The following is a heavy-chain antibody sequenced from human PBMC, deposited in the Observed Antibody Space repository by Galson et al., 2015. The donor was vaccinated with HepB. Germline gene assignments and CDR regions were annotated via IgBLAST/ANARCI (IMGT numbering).Heavy chain of an antibody. CDR1: GGSFSGYY. D-gene: IGHD6-13*01. Sequence: SETLSLTCAVYGGSFSGYYWSWIRQPPGKGLEWIGEINHSGSTNYNPSLKSRVTISVDTSKNQFSLKLSSVTAADTAVYYCASHGGAIAAAGYYFDYWGQGTLVTVSS. CDR3: ASHGGAIAAAGYYFDY. V-gene: IGHV4-34*01. J-gene: IGHJ4*02. CDR2: INHSGST.